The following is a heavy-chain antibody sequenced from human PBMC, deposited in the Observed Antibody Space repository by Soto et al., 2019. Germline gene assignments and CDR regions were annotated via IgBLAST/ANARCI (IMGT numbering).Heavy chain of an antibody. J-gene: IGHJ5*02. Sequence: GGSMRLSCAASGFTFSSYGMHWVRQAPGKGLEWVAVISYDGSNKYYADSVKGRFTISRDNSKNTLYLQMNSLRAEDTAVYYCAKSRYNWNYGNYLGTWGQGTLVTVSS. D-gene: IGHD1-7*01. CDR2: ISYDGSNK. CDR3: AKSRYNWNYGNYLGT. CDR1: GFTFSSYG. V-gene: IGHV3-30*18.